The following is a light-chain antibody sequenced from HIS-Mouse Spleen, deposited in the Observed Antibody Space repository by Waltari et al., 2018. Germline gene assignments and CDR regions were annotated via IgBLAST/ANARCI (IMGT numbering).Light chain of an antibody. Sequence: YALTQPPSVSVPPGKTPRITCGGYNIGSKSVHVYQQKPGQAPVLVIYDDSDRPPGIPERFSGSSSGNTATLTISGVEAGDEADYYCQVWDSSSDHYVFGSGTKVTVL. CDR1: NIGSKS. CDR3: QVWDSSSDHYV. V-gene: IGLV3-21*04. CDR2: DDS. J-gene: IGLJ1*01.